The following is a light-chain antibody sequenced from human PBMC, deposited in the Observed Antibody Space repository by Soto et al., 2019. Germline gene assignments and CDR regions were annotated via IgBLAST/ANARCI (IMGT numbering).Light chain of an antibody. CDR2: DDS. Sequence: SYELTQPPSVSVAPGQTAMITCGGNNIGNKSVHSYQQRPGQAPVLVVYDDSDRPSGIPDRFSGSNSGNTATLIISRVEAGDEADYYCQVWDSSSDRWVFGGGTKLTV. CDR1: NIGNKS. J-gene: IGLJ3*02. CDR3: QVWDSSSDRWV. V-gene: IGLV3-21*02.